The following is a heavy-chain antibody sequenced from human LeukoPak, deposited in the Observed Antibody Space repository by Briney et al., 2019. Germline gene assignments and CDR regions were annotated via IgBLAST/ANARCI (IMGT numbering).Heavy chain of an antibody. CDR3: AASRKNYYDSSGHLAYFDY. V-gene: IGHV1-24*01. J-gene: IGHJ4*02. D-gene: IGHD3-22*01. Sequence: ASVKVSCKVSGYTLTELSMHWVRQAPGKGLEWMGGFDPEDGETIYAQTFQGRVTMTEDTSTDTAYMELSSLRSEDTAVYYCAASRKNYYDSSGHLAYFDYWGQGTLVTVSS. CDR2: FDPEDGET. CDR1: GYTLTELS.